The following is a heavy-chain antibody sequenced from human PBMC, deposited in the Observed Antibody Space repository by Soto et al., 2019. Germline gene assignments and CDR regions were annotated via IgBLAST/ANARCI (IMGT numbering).Heavy chain of an antibody. V-gene: IGHV4-34*01. CDR3: ARGHIVVVPAASPEYSSSSGPIDY. CDR2: INHSGST. CDR1: GGSFSGYY. Sequence: SETLSLTCAVYGGSFSGYYWSWIRQPPGKGLEWIGEINHSGSTNYNPSLKSRVTISVDTSKNQFSLKLSSVTAADTAVYYCARGHIVVVPAASPEYSSSSGPIDYWGQGTLVTVSS. D-gene: IGHD2-2*01. J-gene: IGHJ4*02.